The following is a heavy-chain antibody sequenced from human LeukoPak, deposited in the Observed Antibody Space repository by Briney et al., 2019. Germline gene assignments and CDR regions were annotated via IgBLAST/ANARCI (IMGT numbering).Heavy chain of an antibody. J-gene: IGHJ6*02. V-gene: IGHV3-23*01. CDR3: ARRWLGDPYGMDV. D-gene: IGHD3-10*01. CDR2: IGGVSESF. Sequence: GGSLRLSCAAPGFIFSNYAMTWVRQAPGKGLEWVSIIGGVSESFYYADSVKGRFTVSRDNSKDTLYLQINSLRDEDTAVYYCARRWLGDPYGMDVWGQGTTVSVSS. CDR1: GFIFSNYA.